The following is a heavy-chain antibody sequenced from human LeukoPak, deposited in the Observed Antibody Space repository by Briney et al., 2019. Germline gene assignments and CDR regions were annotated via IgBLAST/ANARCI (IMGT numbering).Heavy chain of an antibody. V-gene: IGHV4-39*02. D-gene: IGHD4-17*01. J-gene: IGHJ4*02. CDR1: GGSVSTRIYY. CDR3: AREGDGDYGYYFDY. Sequence: PSETLSLTCIVSGGSVSTRIYYWGWIRQPPGTGLEWIGCDSYTGSTHYNPSLKSRVTISVDSSKNQFSLKLSSVTAADTAVYYCAREGDGDYGYYFDYWGQGTLVTVSS. CDR2: DSYTGST.